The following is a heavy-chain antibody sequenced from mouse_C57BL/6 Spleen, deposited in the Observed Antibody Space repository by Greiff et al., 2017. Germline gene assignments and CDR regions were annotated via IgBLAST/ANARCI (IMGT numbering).Heavy chain of an antibody. CDR3: ARSRYGSRYYVDD. CDR2: IYPRGGST. CDR1: GYTFTSYD. D-gene: IGHD1-1*01. Sequence: QVQLQQSGPELVKPGASVKLSCKASGYTFTSYDINWVKQRPGQGLEWIGWIYPRGGSTKYNEKFKGKATLTVDTSSSTAYMELHSLTSEDSAVDLCARSRYGSRYYVDDWGKGTTLTVSS. J-gene: IGHJ2*01. V-gene: IGHV1-85*01.